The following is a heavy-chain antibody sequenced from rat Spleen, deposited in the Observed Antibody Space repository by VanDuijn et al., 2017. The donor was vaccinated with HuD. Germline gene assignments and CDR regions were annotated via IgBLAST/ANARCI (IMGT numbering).Heavy chain of an antibody. CDR1: GFSLTSYN. D-gene: IGHD1-11*01. Sequence: QVQLKESGPGLVQPSQTLSLTCTVSGFSLTSYNVHWVRQPPGKGLEWMGRMRYNGDTSYNSALKSRLSISRDTSKNQVFLKMNSMQTDDTGTYYCTRDINYGGYAFAYWGQGTLVTVSS. CDR3: TRDINYGGYAFAY. CDR2: MRYNGDT. V-gene: IGHV2-63*01. J-gene: IGHJ3*01.